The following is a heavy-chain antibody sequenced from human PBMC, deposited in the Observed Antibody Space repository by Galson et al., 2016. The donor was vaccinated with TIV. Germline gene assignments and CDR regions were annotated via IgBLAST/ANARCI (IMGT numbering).Heavy chain of an antibody. CDR2: ISATGGST. Sequence: SLRLSCAAAGFTFSDYGIHWVRQAPGKGLEWVASISATGGSTFYTGSVKGRFTVSRDNSNDHLSLQMSRLRAEDTAVYYCAKTIDVSGVLINYFYYGMDVWGHGTTVTVSS. CDR1: GFTFSDYG. V-gene: IGHV3-23*01. J-gene: IGHJ6*02. D-gene: IGHD3-3*01. CDR3: AKTIDVSGVLINYFYYGMDV.